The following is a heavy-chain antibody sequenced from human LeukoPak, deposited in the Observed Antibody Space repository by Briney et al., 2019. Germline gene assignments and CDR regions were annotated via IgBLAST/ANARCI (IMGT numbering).Heavy chain of an antibody. V-gene: IGHV3-53*01. CDR2: LYSGGDT. J-gene: IGHJ4*02. CDR3: ARARGSGWLDFDC. CDR1: GFTISSNY. D-gene: IGHD6-19*01. Sequence: GGSLRLSCAASGFTISSNYMNWVRQAPGKGLEWVSVLYSGGDTYYTDSVKGRFTISRDNSKNTLYLQMNSLRVEDTAVYYCARARGSGWLDFDCWGQGTLVTVSS.